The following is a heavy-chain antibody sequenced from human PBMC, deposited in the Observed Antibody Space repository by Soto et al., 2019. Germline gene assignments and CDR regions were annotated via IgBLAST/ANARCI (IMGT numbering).Heavy chain of an antibody. V-gene: IGHV3-23*01. Sequence: GGSRRLSCLASGFTFSDFAMTWVRHFPGRGLEWVASLDGAGGSTYYAESVRGRFSISRDNSQNTLFLQMKRLTVDDTAIYYCAAPRDEYGSGVSWFTYGMDIWGQGTTVTVSS. CDR3: AAPRDEYGSGVSWFTYGMDI. CDR1: GFTFSDFA. CDR2: LDGAGGST. D-gene: IGHD3-10*01. J-gene: IGHJ6*02.